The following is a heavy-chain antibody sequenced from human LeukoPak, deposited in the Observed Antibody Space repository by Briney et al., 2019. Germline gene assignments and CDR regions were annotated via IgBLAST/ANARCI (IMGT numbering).Heavy chain of an antibody. J-gene: IGHJ4*02. V-gene: IGHV1-3*01. CDR1: GYTFTSYA. CDR3: ARDGGYCSSTSCYSFDY. Sequence: ASVKVSCKASGYTFTSYAMHWVRQASGQRLERMGWINAGNGNTKYSQKFQGRVTITRDTSASTAYMELSSLRSEDTAVYYCARDGGYCSSTSCYSFDYWGQGTLVTVSS. CDR2: INAGNGNT. D-gene: IGHD2-2*01.